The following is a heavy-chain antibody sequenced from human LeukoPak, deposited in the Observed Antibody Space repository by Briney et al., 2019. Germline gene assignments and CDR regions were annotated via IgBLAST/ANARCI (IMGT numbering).Heavy chain of an antibody. J-gene: IGHJ6*02. CDR3: ARVRGYCSGTSCYGGSDYYYAMDV. Sequence: ASVKVSCTASGYTFTGYYMHWVRQAPGQGLEWMGWINPNGGGTNYAQSFQGRVTMTRDTSGSTAYMELSRLRSDDTAVYYCARVRGYCSGTSCYGGSDYYYAMDVWDQGTTVTVSS. D-gene: IGHD2-2*01. V-gene: IGHV1-2*02. CDR1: GYTFTGYY. CDR2: INPNGGGT.